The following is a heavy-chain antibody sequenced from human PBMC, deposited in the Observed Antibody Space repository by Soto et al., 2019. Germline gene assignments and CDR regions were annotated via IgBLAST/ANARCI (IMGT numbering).Heavy chain of an antibody. D-gene: IGHD1-26*01. CDR2: IYYSGTT. CDR1: GYSISSSNW. CDR3: ARREIQGPIDY. Sequence: SETLSLTCAVSGYSISSSNWWGWIRQPPGKGLEWIGYIYYSGTTYYNPSLKSRVTMSLDTSKNQFSLKLTSVTAVDTAVYYCARREIQGPIDYWGQGTLVTVSS. J-gene: IGHJ4*02. V-gene: IGHV4-28*01.